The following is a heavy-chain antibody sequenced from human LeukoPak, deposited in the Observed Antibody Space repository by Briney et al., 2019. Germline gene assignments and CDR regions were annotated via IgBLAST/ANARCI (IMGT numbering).Heavy chain of an antibody. J-gene: IGHJ5*02. V-gene: IGHV4-34*01. D-gene: IGHD6-13*01. CDR3: ARRDSSSWYGGWFDP. CDR1: GGSFSGYY. Sequence: SETLSLTCAVYGGSFSGYYWSWIRQPPGKGLEWIWQINHSGSTNYNPSLKSRVTISVDTSKNQFSLKLSSVTAADTAVYYCARRDSSSWYGGWFDPWGQGTLVTVSS. CDR2: INHSGST.